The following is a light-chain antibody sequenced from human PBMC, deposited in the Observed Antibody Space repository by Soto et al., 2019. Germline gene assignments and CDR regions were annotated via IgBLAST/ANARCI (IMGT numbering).Light chain of an antibody. CDR1: QSVSSNY. J-gene: IGKJ2*01. V-gene: IGKV3-20*01. Sequence: EIVLTQSPGTLSLSPGERATLSCRASQSVSSNYLAWYQQKYGQAPRLLIYGASSRATDIPDRFSGSGSGTDFTLTISRLEPEDFAVYYCQQYGNSPGYTFGQGTRLEIK. CDR2: GAS. CDR3: QQYGNSPGYT.